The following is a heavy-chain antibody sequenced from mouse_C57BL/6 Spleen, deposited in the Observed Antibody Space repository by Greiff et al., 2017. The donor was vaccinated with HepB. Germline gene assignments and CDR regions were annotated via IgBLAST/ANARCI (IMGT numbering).Heavy chain of an antibody. V-gene: IGHV1-52*01. CDR3: ARFRDCGSSYWYFDV. D-gene: IGHD1-1*01. Sequence: VQLQQPGAELVRPGSSVKLSCKASGYTFTSYWMHWVKQRPIQGLEWIGNIDPSDSETHYNQKFKDKATLTVDKSSSTAYMQLSSLTSEDSAVYYCARFRDCGSSYWYFDVWGTGTTVTVSS. J-gene: IGHJ1*03. CDR1: GYTFTSYW. CDR2: IDPSDSET.